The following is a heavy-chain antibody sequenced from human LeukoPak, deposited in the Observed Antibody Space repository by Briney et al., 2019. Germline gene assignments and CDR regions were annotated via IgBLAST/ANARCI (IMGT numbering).Heavy chain of an antibody. CDR3: AKDYGDYTSNPSYYYYYGMDV. V-gene: IGHV3-43*02. CDR2: ISGDGGST. CDR1: GFTFDDYA. D-gene: IGHD4-17*01. Sequence: AGGSLRLSCAASGFTFDDYAMHWVRQAPGKGLEWVSLISGDGGSTYYADSVKGRFTISRDNSRNSLYLQMNSLRTEDTALYYCAKDYGDYTSNPSYYYYYGMDVWGQGTTVTVSS. J-gene: IGHJ6*02.